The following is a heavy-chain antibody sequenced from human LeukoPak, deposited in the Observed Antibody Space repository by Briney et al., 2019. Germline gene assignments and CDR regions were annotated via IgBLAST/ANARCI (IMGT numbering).Heavy chain of an antibody. J-gene: IGHJ1*01. Sequence: GGSLRLSCAASAFSLNAYNMNWVRQAPGKGLDWVSVIYSSGDTYYADSVKGRFTISRDNSKNTLYLQMSSLRAEDTAVYYCARIPIVTITSGGYWGQGTLVTVSS. D-gene: IGHD5-12*01. CDR3: ARIPIVTITSGGY. V-gene: IGHV3-53*01. CDR1: AFSLNAYN. CDR2: IYSSGDT.